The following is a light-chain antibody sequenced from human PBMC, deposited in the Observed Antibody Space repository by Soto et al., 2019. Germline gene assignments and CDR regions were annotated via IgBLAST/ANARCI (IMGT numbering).Light chain of an antibody. CDR3: FSYADTNNFV. V-gene: IGLV2-8*01. CDR1: SSDVGGSKY. Sequence: QSVLTQPASACVSPGQSVSISCSGGSSDVGGSKYVSWYQVKPGKAPKLIIYEVNRRPEGAPYRFSGSKSGNTAYLTVAGLQAEDEGDYYCFSYADTNNFVFGSGTKVTV. J-gene: IGLJ1*01. CDR2: EVN.